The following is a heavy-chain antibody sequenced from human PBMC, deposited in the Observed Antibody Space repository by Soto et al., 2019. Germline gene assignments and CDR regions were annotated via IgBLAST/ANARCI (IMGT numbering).Heavy chain of an antibody. D-gene: IGHD5-12*01. CDR3: ASNLSGYSHVEGV. J-gene: IGHJ6*02. V-gene: IGHV1-69*13. Sequence: SVKVSCKASGGTFSSYAISWVRQAPGQGLERMGGIIPIFGTANYAQKLQGRVTITADESTSTAYMELSSLRSEDTAVYYCASNLSGYSHVEGVWGQGTTVTVSS. CDR1: GGTFSSYA. CDR2: IIPIFGTA.